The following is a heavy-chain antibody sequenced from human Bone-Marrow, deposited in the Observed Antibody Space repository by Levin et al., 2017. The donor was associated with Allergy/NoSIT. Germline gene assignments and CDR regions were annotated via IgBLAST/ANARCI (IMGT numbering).Heavy chain of an antibody. V-gene: IGHV4-39*01. CDR1: GGSITNINYF. Sequence: PSETLSLTCIVSGGSITNINYFWGWVRQTPGKGLEWIGSVYYNGNTYYNLSLKSRVAISIDTSKMQYSLKLNSVTAADTSVYYCARHRGRHDYNWGSYRPDDGLDIWGQGTMVIVSS. J-gene: IGHJ3*02. CDR2: VYYNGNT. CDR3: ARHRGRHDYNWGSYRPDDGLDI. D-gene: IGHD3-16*01.